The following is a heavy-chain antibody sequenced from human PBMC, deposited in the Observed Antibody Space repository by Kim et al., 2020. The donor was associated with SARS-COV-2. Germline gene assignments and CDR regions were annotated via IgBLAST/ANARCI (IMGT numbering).Heavy chain of an antibody. D-gene: IGHD6-13*01. CDR1: GGSFSGYY. Sequence: SETLSLTCAVYGGSFSGYYWSWIRQPPGKGLEWIGEINHSGSTNYNPSLKSRVTISVDTSKNQFSLELSSVTAADTAVYYCASGSSSWFNFDYWGQGTLVTVSS. J-gene: IGHJ4*02. CDR2: INHSGST. V-gene: IGHV4-34*01. CDR3: ASGSSSWFNFDY.